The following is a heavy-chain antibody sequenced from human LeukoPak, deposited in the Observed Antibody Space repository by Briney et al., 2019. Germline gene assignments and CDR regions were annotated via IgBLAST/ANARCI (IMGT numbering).Heavy chain of an antibody. D-gene: IGHD3-10*01. Sequence: SETLSLTCTVSAGSISLYNTYYWNWIRQSPGKGLEWIGYIYYSGSTSYNPSLKSRVTISVDTFRNQFSLKLTSVTAADTAVYYCARDLYYGSGIFDYWGQGTLVTVSS. CDR3: ARDLYYGSGIFDY. CDR2: IYYSGST. V-gene: IGHV4-59*01. CDR1: AGSISLYNTYY. J-gene: IGHJ4*02.